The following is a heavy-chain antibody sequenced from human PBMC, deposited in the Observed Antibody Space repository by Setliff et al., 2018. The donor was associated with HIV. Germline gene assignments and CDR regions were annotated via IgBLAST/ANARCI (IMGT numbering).Heavy chain of an antibody. CDR1: GYTFTSYY. V-gene: IGHV1-46*01. Sequence: GASVKVSCKASGYTFTSYYMHWVRQAPGQGLEWMGIINPSGGSTSYAQKFQGRVTMTRDTSTSTVYMELSSLRSEDTAVYYCARDWSSAAAGTFTPPDYWGQGTLVTVS. J-gene: IGHJ4*02. D-gene: IGHD6-13*01. CDR2: INPSGGST. CDR3: ARDWSSAAAGTFTPPDY.